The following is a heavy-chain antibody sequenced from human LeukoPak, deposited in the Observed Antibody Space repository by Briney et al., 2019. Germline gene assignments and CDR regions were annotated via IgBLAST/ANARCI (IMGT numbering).Heavy chain of an antibody. CDR1: GYTFTSYD. CDR2: MNPNSGNT. CDR3: ARGRGRSRSSGWRNWFDP. Sequence: GASVKVSCKASGYTFTSYDINWVRQATEQGLEWMGWMNPNSGNTGYAQKFQGRVTMTRNTSISTAYMELSSLRSEDTAVYYCARGRGRSRSSGWRNWFDPWGQGTLVTVSS. V-gene: IGHV1-8*01. D-gene: IGHD6-19*01. J-gene: IGHJ5*02.